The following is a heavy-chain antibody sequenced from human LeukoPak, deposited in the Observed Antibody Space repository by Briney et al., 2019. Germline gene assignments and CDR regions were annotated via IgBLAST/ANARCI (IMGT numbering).Heavy chain of an antibody. Sequence: PGGSLRLSCAASGFTVSSNYMSWVRRAPGKGLEWVSVIYSGGSTYYADSVKGRFTISRDNSKNTLYLQMNSLRAEDTAVYYCARAAAGPRRYFDYWGQGTLVTVSS. CDR1: GFTVSSNY. D-gene: IGHD6-13*01. CDR2: IYSGGST. J-gene: IGHJ4*02. V-gene: IGHV3-53*01. CDR3: ARAAAGPRRYFDY.